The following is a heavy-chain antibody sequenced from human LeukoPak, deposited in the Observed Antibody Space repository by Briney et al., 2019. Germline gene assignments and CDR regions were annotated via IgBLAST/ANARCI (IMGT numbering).Heavy chain of an antibody. CDR2: IFSSGNN. D-gene: IGHD2-2*01. CDR1: GGSMSSGTYY. V-gene: IGHV4-61*02. CDR3: ASFCASTTCYNDGTNFAF. Sequence: SETLSLTYTVSGGSMSSGTYYWSWIRQPAGKGLEYIGRIFSSGNNNYNPSLKSRITMSTDTSKNQFSLNLSSVTAADSAVYNCASFCASTTCYNDGTNFAFWGQGTLVTVSS. J-gene: IGHJ4*02.